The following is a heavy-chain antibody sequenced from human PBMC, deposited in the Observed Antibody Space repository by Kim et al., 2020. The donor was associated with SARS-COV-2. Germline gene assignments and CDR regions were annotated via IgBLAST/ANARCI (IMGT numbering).Heavy chain of an antibody. Sequence: ASVKVSCKASGYTFTSYAMNWVRQAPGQGLEWMGWINTNTGNPTYAQGFTGRFVFSLDTSVSTAYLQISSLKAEDTAVYYCARVWSSGERHYYYYGMDVWGQGTTVTVSS. D-gene: IGHD2-15*01. J-gene: IGHJ6*02. CDR3: ARVWSSGERHYYYYGMDV. CDR2: INTNTGNP. CDR1: GYTFTSYA. V-gene: IGHV7-4-1*02.